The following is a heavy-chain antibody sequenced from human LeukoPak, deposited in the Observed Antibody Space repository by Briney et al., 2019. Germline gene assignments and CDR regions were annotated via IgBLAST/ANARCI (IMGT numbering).Heavy chain of an antibody. Sequence: SETLSLTCTVSGGSISSGGYYWSWIRQHLGKGLEWIGYIYYSGSTYYNPSLKSRVTISVDTSKNQFSLKLSSVTAADTAVYYCARVRCSSTSSPYCYYYYMDVWGKGTTVTVSS. CDR1: GGSISSGGYY. J-gene: IGHJ6*03. D-gene: IGHD2-2*01. CDR2: IYYSGST. CDR3: ARVRCSSTSSPYCYYYYMDV. V-gene: IGHV4-31*03.